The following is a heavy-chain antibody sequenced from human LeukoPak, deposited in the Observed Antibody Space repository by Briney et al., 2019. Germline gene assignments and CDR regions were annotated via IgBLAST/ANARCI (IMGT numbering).Heavy chain of an antibody. Sequence: VASVKVSCKASGGTFSSYAISWVRQAPGQGLEWMGGIIPIFGTANYAQKFQGRVTITADESTSTAYMELSSLRSEDTAVYYCARDLRTYSSSWYPVTYYGMDVWGQGTTVTVSS. CDR3: ARDLRTYSSSWYPVTYYGMDV. CDR2: IIPIFGTA. CDR1: GGTFSSYA. D-gene: IGHD6-13*01. J-gene: IGHJ6*02. V-gene: IGHV1-69*13.